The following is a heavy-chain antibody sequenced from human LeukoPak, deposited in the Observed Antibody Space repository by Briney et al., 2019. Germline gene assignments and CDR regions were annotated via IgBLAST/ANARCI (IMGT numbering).Heavy chain of an antibody. J-gene: IGHJ6*03. CDR3: ARDRGYYYYYYMDV. V-gene: IGHV3-11*01. CDR1: GFTFSDYY. CDR2: ISSSGSTI. Sequence: GGSLRLSCAASGFTFSDYYMSWNRQAPGKGLEWVSYISSSGSTIYYADSVKGRFTISRDNAKNSLYLQMNSLRAEDTAVYYCARDRGYYYYYYMDVWGKGTTVTVSS.